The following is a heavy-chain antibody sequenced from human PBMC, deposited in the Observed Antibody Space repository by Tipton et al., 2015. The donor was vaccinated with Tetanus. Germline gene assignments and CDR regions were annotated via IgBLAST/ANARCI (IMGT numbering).Heavy chain of an antibody. CDR3: ARYGKGYCSGGDCYSDGFDI. CDR1: GYSISNYY. D-gene: IGHD2-15*01. CDR2: IYYTGTT. V-gene: IGHV4-59*01. J-gene: IGHJ3*02. Sequence: TLSLTCAVSGYSISNYYWSWVRQSPGKGPEWIGFIYYTGTTSYNPSLKSRVTISVDTSKSLLSMRLTSVTTADTAVYYCARYGKGYCSGGDCYSDGFDIWGQGTMVTVSS.